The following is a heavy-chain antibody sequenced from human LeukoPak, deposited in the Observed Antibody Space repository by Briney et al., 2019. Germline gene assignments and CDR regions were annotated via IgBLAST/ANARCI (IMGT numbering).Heavy chain of an antibody. V-gene: IGHV4-59*01. Sequence: SQTLSLTCTVSGGSISSYYWSWIRQPPGKGLEWIGHIYYSGNTNYNPSLKSRVTISVDTSKNQFSLKLTSVTTADTAVYYCARGRIPAGGLDWFDPWGQGTLVTVSS. CDR2: IYYSGNT. CDR3: ARGRIPAGGLDWFDP. J-gene: IGHJ5*02. CDR1: GGSISSYY. D-gene: IGHD6-13*01.